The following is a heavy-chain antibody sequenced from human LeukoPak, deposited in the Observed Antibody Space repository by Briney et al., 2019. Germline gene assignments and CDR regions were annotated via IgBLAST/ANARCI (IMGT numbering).Heavy chain of an antibody. CDR1: GGSVSSGSHY. V-gene: IGHV4-61*01. CDR3: ARDSRSSNWYTNWFDP. Sequence: SETLSLTCTVPGGSVSSGSHYWSWIRQPPGKGLEWIGYIYYSESTNYNPSLKSRVTISVDTSKNQFSLQLNSVTAADTAVYYCARDSRSSNWYTNWFDPWGQGTLVTVSS. D-gene: IGHD6-13*01. J-gene: IGHJ5*02. CDR2: IYYSEST.